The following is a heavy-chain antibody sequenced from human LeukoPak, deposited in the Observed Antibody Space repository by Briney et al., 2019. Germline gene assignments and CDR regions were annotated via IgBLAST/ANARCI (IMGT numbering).Heavy chain of an antibody. CDR2: ISGSGGST. J-gene: IGHJ4*02. D-gene: IGHD6-13*01. V-gene: IGHV3-23*01. CDR3: AKSLAATGARYDFDF. CDR1: GSTFSSYA. Sequence: GGSLRLSCAASGSTFSSYAMSWVRQAPGKGLEWVSSISGSGGSTYCADSLKGRFTISRDNSKNTLYLQMNSLRAEDTAIYYCAKSLAATGARYDFDFWGQGTLVSVSS.